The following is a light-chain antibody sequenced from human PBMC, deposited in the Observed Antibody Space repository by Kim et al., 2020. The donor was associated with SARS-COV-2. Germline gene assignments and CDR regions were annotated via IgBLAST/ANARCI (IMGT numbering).Light chain of an antibody. J-gene: IGLJ2*01. Sequence: SVSPGQAASIPCSADKLGDKYACWYQQKPGQSPVLVIYHSDKRPPGIPERFSASNSGNTATLTISGTQAMDEADYYCQAWDTNTVLFGGGTKVTVL. CDR2: HSD. CDR3: QAWDTNTVL. CDR1: KLGDKY. V-gene: IGLV3-1*01.